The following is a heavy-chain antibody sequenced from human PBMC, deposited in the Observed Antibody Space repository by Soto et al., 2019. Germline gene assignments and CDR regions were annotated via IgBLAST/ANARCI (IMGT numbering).Heavy chain of an antibody. V-gene: IGHV1-69*13. CDR3: ARAYGYSYGYTQSTFDY. CDR1: GGTFSSYA. D-gene: IGHD5-18*01. CDR2: IIPIFGTA. J-gene: IGHJ4*02. Sequence: SVKGSCKASGGTFSSYAISWGRQAPVQGLEWMGGIIPIFGTANYAQKFQGRVTITADESTSTAYMELSSLRSEDTAVYYCARAYGYSYGYTQSTFDYWGQGTLVTVYS.